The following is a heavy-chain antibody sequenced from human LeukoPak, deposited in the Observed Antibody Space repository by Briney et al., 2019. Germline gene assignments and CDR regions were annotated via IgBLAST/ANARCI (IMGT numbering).Heavy chain of an antibody. V-gene: IGHV1-69*13. D-gene: IGHD2-2*01. CDR3: ADLVYCSSSSCYEPFNQT. CDR1: GGTFSSLT. CDR2: IIPIFGRA. J-gene: IGHJ4*02. Sequence: EASVKVSCKASGGTFSSLTINWVRQAPGQGLEWMGGIIPIFGRANYAQKFQGSVTITADDSTSTAYMELSSLRSEDTAVYYCADLVYCSSSSCYEPFNQTWGQGTLVTVSP.